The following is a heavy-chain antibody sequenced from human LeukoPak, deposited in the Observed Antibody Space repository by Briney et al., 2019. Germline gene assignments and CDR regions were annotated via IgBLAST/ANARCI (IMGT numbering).Heavy chain of an antibody. CDR3: AREHIAVTARNWFDP. CDR1: GFTFSSYA. J-gene: IGHJ5*02. V-gene: IGHV3-30*04. Sequence: PGGSLRLSCEASGFTFSSYAMHWVRQAPGKGLEWVAIISDDGSKKYYADSVKGRFTLSRDNSKNTLNLEMSSLRVEDTAVYYCAREHIAVTARNWFDPWGQGTLVTVSS. CDR2: ISDDGSKK. D-gene: IGHD2-15*01.